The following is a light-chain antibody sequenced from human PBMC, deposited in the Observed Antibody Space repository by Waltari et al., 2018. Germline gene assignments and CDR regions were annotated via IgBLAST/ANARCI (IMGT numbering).Light chain of an antibody. J-gene: IGLJ1*01. CDR1: SSDVGRYNL. Sequence: QSALTQPASVSGSPGHSITISCTGTSSDVGRYNLVSWYQQHPGKAPKLMIYEGSKRPSGVSNRFSGSKSGNTASLTISGLQAEDEADYYCCSYAGSSTQVFGTGTKVTVL. V-gene: IGLV2-23*01. CDR3: CSYAGSSTQV. CDR2: EGS.